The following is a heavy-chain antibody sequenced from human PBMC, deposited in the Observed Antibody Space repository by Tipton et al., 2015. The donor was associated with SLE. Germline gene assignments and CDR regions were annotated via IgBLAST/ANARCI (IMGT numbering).Heavy chain of an antibody. CDR2: IISSSSNI. CDR3: ARGFQLAVYYYYYMDV. D-gene: IGHD1-1*01. CDR1: GFTFSSYV. J-gene: IGHJ6*03. Sequence: GSLRLYCAASGFTFSSYVMSWVRRARGKGLEWVSFIISSSSNIYYADTVKGRFTISRDNAKNSLYLQMNSLRAEDTAVYYCARGFQLAVYYYYYMDVWGKGTTVTVSS. V-gene: IGHV3-21*01.